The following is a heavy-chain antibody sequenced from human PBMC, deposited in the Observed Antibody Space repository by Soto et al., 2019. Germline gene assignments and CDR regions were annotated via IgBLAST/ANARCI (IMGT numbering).Heavy chain of an antibody. J-gene: IGHJ5*02. V-gene: IGHV1-69*06. CDR1: GGTFSSYA. D-gene: IGHD3-10*01. CDR2: IIPIFGTA. CDR3: AQLLLWFGEFQWGFDP. Sequence: ASVKVSCKASGGTFSSYAISWVRQAPGQGLEWMGGIIPIFGTANYAQKFQGRVTITADKSTSTAYMELSSLRSEDTAVYYCAQLLLWFGEFQWGFDPWGQGTLVTVSS.